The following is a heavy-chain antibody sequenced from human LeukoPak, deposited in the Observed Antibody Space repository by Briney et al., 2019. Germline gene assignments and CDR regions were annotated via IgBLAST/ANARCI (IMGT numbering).Heavy chain of an antibody. CDR3: ARGYCSSTSCYTGDY. J-gene: IGHJ4*02. D-gene: IGHD2-2*02. Sequence: ASVTVSCKASGYTVTSYGISWVRQAPRQGLEWMGWISAYNGNTNYAQKLQGRVTMTTDTSTSTAYMELRSLRSDDTAVYYGARGYCSSTSCYTGDYWGQGTLVTVSS. CDR2: ISAYNGNT. CDR1: GYTVTSYG. V-gene: IGHV1-18*01.